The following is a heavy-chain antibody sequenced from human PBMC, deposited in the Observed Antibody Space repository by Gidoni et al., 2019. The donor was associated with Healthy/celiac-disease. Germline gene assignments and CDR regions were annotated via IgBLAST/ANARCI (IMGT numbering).Heavy chain of an antibody. V-gene: IGHV3-23*01. D-gene: IGHD6-13*01. CDR2: SSGSGGST. Sequence: EVQLLESGGGLVQPGGSLRLSCAASGFTFSSYAMSWVRQAPGMGLEWVSASSGSGGSTYYADSVKGRFTISRDNSKNTLYLQMNSRRAEDTAVYYCAKGYSSSWIDYWGQGTLVTVSS. J-gene: IGHJ4*02. CDR3: AKGYSSSWIDY. CDR1: GFTFSSYA.